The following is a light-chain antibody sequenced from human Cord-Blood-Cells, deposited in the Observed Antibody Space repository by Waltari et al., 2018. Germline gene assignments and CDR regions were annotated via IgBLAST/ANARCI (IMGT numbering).Light chain of an antibody. J-gene: IGKJ4*01. CDR3: QQSYSTPT. V-gene: IGKV1-39*01. Sequence: DIQMTQSPSSLSASVGDRVTITCRASQRISSYLNWYQQKPGKAPKLLIYAASSLQSGVPSRFSGSESGTDFTLTISSLQPEDFATYYCQQSYSTPTFGGGTKVEIK. CDR2: AAS. CDR1: QRISSY.